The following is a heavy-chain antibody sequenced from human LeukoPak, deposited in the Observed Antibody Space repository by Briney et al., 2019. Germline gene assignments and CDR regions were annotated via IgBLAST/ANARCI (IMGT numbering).Heavy chain of an antibody. CDR1: GFTVSSNY. CDR3: AKPVGSPGGYYFDY. J-gene: IGHJ4*02. V-gene: IGHV3-53*05. D-gene: IGHD1-14*01. Sequence: GGSLRLSCAASGFTVSSNYMSWVRQAPGKGLEWVSVIYSGGSTYYADSVKGRFTISRDNSKNTLYLQMNSLRAEDTAVYYCAKPVGSPGGYYFDYWGQGTLVTVSS. CDR2: IYSGGST.